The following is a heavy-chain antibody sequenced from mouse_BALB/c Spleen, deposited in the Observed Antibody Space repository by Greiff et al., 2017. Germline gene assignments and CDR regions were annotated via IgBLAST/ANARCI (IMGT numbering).Heavy chain of an antibody. D-gene: IGHD2-3*01. Sequence: QVQLQQSGAELARPGASVKLSCKASGYTFTDYYINWVKQRTGQGLEWIGEIYPGSGNTYYNEKFKGKATLTADKSSSTAYMQLSSLTSEDSAVYFCARNDGYYGYWGQGTLVTVSA. CDR2: IYPGSGNT. CDR3: ARNDGYYGY. CDR1: GYTFTDYY. V-gene: IGHV1-77*01. J-gene: IGHJ3*01.